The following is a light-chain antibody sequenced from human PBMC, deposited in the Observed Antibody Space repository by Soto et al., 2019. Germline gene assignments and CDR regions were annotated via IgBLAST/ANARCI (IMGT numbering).Light chain of an antibody. CDR2: DVS. V-gene: IGKV3-20*01. CDR1: RFSMSGS. J-gene: IGKJ2*01. Sequence: EVVLAQSPGTLSLSTGERATLSCRTSRFSMSGSIAWYQRIPGQPPSLLIYDVSQRAPGIPDRFSGSGSGTDFTLTFSGLEPEDFAVYYCHQYDTSTHTFGQGTKLEIK. CDR3: HQYDTSTHT.